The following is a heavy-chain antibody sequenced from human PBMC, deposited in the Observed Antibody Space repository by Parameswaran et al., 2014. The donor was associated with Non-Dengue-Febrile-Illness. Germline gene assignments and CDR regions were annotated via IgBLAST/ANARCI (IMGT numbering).Heavy chain of an antibody. Sequence: RWIRQPPGKGLEWIGEIYHSGSTNYNPSLKSRVTISVDKSKNQFSLKLSSVTAADTAVYCCARVCGGYYHTRYYYYYYMDVWGKGTTVTVSS. CDR3: ARVCGGYYHTRYYYYYYMDV. V-gene: IGHV4-4*01. D-gene: IGHD3-22*01. J-gene: IGHJ6*03. CDR2: IYHSGST.